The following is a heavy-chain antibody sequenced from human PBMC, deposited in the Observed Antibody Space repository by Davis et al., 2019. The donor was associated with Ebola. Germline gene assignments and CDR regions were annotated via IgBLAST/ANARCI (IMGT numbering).Heavy chain of an antibody. CDR1: GFTVSSNY. CDR3: AREAAADYYYGMDV. V-gene: IGHV3-53*01. Sequence: PGGSLRLSCAASGFTVSSNYMSWVRQAPGKGLEWVSVIYSGGSTYYADSVKGRFTISRDNSKNTLYLQMNSLRAEDTAVYYCAREAAADYYYGMDVWGQGTTVTVSS. CDR2: IYSGGST. D-gene: IGHD6-13*01. J-gene: IGHJ6*02.